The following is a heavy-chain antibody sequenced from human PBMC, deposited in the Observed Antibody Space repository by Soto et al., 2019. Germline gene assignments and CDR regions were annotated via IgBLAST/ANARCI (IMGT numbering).Heavy chain of an antibody. CDR2: INPNGGST. Sequence: QVQLMQSGAEVKKPGASVRVSCKASGYTFTNYYVHWVRQAPGQGFEWMGFINPNGGSTTYAQKFQGRFTVTTDTSTRTVYMQLSSLRSEDTAVFYCARSAQYDYWGQGTLVTVSS. D-gene: IGHD2-2*01. CDR1: GYTFTNYY. V-gene: IGHV1-46*01. J-gene: IGHJ4*02. CDR3: ARSAQYDY.